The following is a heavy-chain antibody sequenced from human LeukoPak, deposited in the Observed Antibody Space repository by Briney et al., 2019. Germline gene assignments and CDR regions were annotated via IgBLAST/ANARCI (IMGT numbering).Heavy chain of an antibody. V-gene: IGHV4-61*01. Sequence: NASETLSLTCTVSGGSVSSGSYYWSWIRQPPGKGLEWIGYIYYSGSTNYNPSLKSRVTISVDTSKNQFSLKLSSVTAADTAVYYCARGRRFGAKAPKASAGKNWFDPWGQGTLVTVSS. CDR1: GGSVSSGSYY. CDR3: ARGRRFGAKAPKASAGKNWFDP. CDR2: IYYSGST. J-gene: IGHJ5*02. D-gene: IGHD3-10*01.